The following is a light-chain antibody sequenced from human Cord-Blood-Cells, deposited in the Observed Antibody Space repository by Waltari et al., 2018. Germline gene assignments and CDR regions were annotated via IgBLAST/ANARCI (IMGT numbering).Light chain of an antibody. CDR3: QQHGSCRT. V-gene: IGKV3-20*01. CDR1: QSVSSRY. J-gene: IGKJ1*01. CDR2: GAS. Sequence: ENVLTLSPGTLSLSPGERATLSCRASQSVSSRYVAWYQQKPGQAPGRLVYGASSKATCIPDRYRVSGSVTDFTVTISRLELGVFAVYYCQQHGSCRTFGQRIKVEIK.